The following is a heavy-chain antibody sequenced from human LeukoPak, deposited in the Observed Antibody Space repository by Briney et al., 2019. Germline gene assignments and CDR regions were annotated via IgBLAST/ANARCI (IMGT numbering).Heavy chain of an antibody. CDR1: GYTFTGYY. CDR3: ARDESGRLSHFDY. CDR2: INPNSGGT. J-gene: IGHJ4*02. Sequence: ASVKVSCKASGYTFTGYYMHWVRQAPGQGLEWMGWINPNSGGTNYAQRFQGRVTMTRDTYISTAYMELSRLRSDDTAVYYCARDESGRLSHFDYWGQGTLVTVSS. V-gene: IGHV1-2*02. D-gene: IGHD2-15*01.